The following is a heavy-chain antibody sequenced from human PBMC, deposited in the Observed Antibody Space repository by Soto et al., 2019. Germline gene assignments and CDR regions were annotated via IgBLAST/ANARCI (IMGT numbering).Heavy chain of an antibody. D-gene: IGHD3-9*01. CDR3: VRDLGRYFRSGYMDL. Sequence: EVQLVESGGGLVKPGGSLRLSCTASGFAFNTHSMNWVRQAPGKGLEWVSSINEDSTYIYYADSLRGRITISRDNAKDSLFLQMNSLRPDDTAVYYCVRDLGRYFRSGYMDLWGDGATVTVSS. CDR2: INEDSTYI. V-gene: IGHV3-21*02. CDR1: GFAFNTHS. J-gene: IGHJ6*03.